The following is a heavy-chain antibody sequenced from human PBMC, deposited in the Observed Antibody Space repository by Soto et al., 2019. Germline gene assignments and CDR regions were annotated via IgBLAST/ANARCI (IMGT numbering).Heavy chain of an antibody. D-gene: IGHD6-6*01. CDR2: VSGYSGHS. CDR3: ARDSSSSGYYYGMDV. Sequence: QVHLVQSGAEVKKPGASVKVSCKASNETLTTYGISWVRQAPGQGLEWMGWVSGYSGHSSSAQEFQDRVIMTTDTSTNTASMELRSLTSDDSAVYFCARDSSSSGYYYGMDVWGQGTTVTVYS. V-gene: IGHV1-18*01. J-gene: IGHJ6*02. CDR1: NETLTTYG.